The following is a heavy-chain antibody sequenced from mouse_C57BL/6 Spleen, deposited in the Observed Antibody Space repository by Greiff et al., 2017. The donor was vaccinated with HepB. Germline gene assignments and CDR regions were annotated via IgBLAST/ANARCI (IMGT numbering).Heavy chain of an antibody. Sequence: EVQLLQSVAELVRPGASVKLSCTASGFNFKDTYMHWVKQRPEQGLEWIGGIDPANGDTKYDPKFKGKATLPADTSSNTAYMKLRSLTSEDAAVYYCTRADSIYFEDRGQGTTVT. J-gene: IGHJ1*01. V-gene: IGHV14-3*01. CDR2: IDPANGDT. CDR1: GFNFKDTY. D-gene: IGHD2-13*01. CDR3: TRADSIYFED.